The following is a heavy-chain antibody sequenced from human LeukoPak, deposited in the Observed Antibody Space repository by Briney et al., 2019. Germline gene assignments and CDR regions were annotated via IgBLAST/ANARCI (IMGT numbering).Heavy chain of an antibody. V-gene: IGHV3-23*01. CDR3: AKDWGPLLWFGEQNFDY. Sequence: PGGTLRLSCVASGLTFSNYGISWVRQAPGKGLEWVSAISSTGGTTYYADSVKGHFTISRDNSKNTLYLQMNSLRAEDTAVYYCAKDWGPLLWFGEQNFDYWGQGTLVTVSS. J-gene: IGHJ4*02. CDR2: ISSTGGTT. D-gene: IGHD3-10*01. CDR1: GLTFSNYG.